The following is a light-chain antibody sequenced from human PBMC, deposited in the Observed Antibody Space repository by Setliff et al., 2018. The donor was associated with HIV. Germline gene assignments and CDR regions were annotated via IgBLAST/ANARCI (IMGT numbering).Light chain of an antibody. CDR1: SSDIGGYDY. V-gene: IGLV2-14*03. CDR3: SSYTSSPPLYV. CDR2: DVT. Sequence: QSALTQPASVSGSPGQSITISCTGTSSDIGGYDYVSWFQHHPGKAPKLMMSDVTKRPSGVSTRFSASKSGNTASLTISGLQAEDEADYYCSSYTSSPPLYVFGTGTKVTVL. J-gene: IGLJ1*01.